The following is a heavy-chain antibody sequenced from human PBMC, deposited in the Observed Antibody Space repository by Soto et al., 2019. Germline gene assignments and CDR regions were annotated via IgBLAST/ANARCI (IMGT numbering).Heavy chain of an antibody. V-gene: IGHV4-4*02. CDR2: IYHGGST. D-gene: IGHD3-16*01. CDR1: SGSISSNNW. Sequence: QVQLQESGPGLVKPSGTLSLTCTVTSGSISSNNWWSWFRQTPGKGLEGIGDIYHGGSTNYNPSLLSRVTIALYMSRNQFSLRLSSVTAAATAVYYCAGERGWITVRGPFDIWGQGTLVTVSS. CDR3: AGERGWITVRGPFDI. J-gene: IGHJ3*02.